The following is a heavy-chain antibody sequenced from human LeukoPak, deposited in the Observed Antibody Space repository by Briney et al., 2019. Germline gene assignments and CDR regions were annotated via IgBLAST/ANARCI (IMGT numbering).Heavy chain of an antibody. Sequence: GGSLRLSCAASGFTFSSYSMNWVRQAPGKGLEWVSYISSSSSTIYYADSVKGRFTISRDNAKNSLYLQMNSLRAEDTAVHYCARESSGSPRYYGMDVWGQGTTVTVSS. CDR1: GFTFSSYS. J-gene: IGHJ6*02. D-gene: IGHD1-26*01. CDR3: ARESSGSPRYYGMDV. CDR2: ISSSSSTI. V-gene: IGHV3-48*04.